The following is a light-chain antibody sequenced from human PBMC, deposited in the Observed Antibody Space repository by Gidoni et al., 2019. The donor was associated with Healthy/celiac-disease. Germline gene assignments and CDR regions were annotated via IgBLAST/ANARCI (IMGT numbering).Light chain of an antibody. Sequence: QSALTQPASVSGSPGQSIPISCNGTSSDVGGYNYVSWYHHHPGKAPKLMIYDVSNRPSGVSNRCSGSKSGNTASLTISGLQAEDEADYYCSSYTSSSTPVVFGGGTKLTVL. V-gene: IGLV2-14*03. CDR1: SSDVGGYNY. CDR2: DVS. J-gene: IGLJ2*01. CDR3: SSYTSSSTPVV.